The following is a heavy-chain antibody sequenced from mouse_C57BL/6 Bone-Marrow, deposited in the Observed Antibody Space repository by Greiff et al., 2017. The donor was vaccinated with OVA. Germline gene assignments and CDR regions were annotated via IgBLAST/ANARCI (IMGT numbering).Heavy chain of an antibody. Sequence: VQLQQSGAELVRPGASVTLSCKASGYTFTDYEMHWVKQTPVHGLEWIGAIDPETGGTAYHQKFKGKAILTADKSSSTAYMELRSLTSEDSAVYYCTRSYRNYGDFDYWGQGTTLTVSS. CDR1: GYTFTDYE. D-gene: IGHD2-5*01. CDR3: TRSYRNYGDFDY. V-gene: IGHV1-15*01. CDR2: IDPETGGT. J-gene: IGHJ2*01.